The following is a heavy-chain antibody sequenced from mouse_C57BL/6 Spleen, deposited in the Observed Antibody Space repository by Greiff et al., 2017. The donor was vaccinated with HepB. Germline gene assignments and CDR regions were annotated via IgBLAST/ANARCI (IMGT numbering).Heavy chain of an antibody. V-gene: IGHV1-64*01. CDR3: AREDYGSSYFDY. D-gene: IGHD1-1*01. J-gene: IGHJ2*01. CDR1: GYTFTSYW. CDR2: IHPNSGST. Sequence: QVQLKESGAELVKPGASVKLSCKASGYTFTSYWMHWVKQRPGQGLEWIGMIHPNSGSTNYNEKFKSKATLTVDKSSSTAYMQLSSLTSEDSAVYYCAREDYGSSYFDYWGQGTTLTVSS.